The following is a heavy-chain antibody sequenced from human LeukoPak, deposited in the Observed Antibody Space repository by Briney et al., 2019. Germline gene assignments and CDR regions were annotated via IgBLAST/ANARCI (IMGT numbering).Heavy chain of an antibody. Sequence: ASVKVSCKATGYTFTSYDINWVRQATGQGLEWMGWMNPNSGNTGYAQKFQGRVTMTRDTSISTAYMELSRLRSDDTAVYYCARGPKMATITPWGARDYWGQGTLVTVSS. D-gene: IGHD5-24*01. V-gene: IGHV1-8*01. J-gene: IGHJ4*02. CDR2: MNPNSGNT. CDR3: ARGPKMATITPWGARDY. CDR1: GYTFTSYD.